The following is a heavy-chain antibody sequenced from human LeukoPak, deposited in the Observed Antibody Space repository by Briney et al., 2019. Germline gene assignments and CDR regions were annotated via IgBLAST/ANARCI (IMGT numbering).Heavy chain of an antibody. Sequence: GESLKISCKGSGYSFTSYWIGWVRQMPGKGLEWMGIIYPGDSDTRYSPSFQGQVTISADKSISTAYLQWSSLKASDTAMYYCARPGYYYDSSGNRDAFDIWGQGTMVTVSS. CDR3: ARPGYYYDSSGNRDAFDI. J-gene: IGHJ3*02. D-gene: IGHD3-22*01. CDR1: GYSFTSYW. CDR2: IYPGDSDT. V-gene: IGHV5-51*01.